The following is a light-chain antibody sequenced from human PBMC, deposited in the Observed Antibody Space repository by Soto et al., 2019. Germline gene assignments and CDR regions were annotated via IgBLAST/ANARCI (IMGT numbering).Light chain of an antibody. CDR1: SSNIGAGYD. CDR2: GNN. J-gene: IGLJ2*01. Sequence: QPVLTKPPSVSGAPGQRVTISCTGSSSNIGAGYDVHWYQQLPGTAPKLLIYGNNNRPSGVPDRFSGSKSGTSASLAISGLQAEDEADYYCQSYDTSLSGSLFGGGTKLTVL. CDR3: QSYDTSLSGSL. V-gene: IGLV1-40*01.